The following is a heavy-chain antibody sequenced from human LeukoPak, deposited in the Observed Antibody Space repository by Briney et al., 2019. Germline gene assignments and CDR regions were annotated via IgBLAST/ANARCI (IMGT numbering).Heavy chain of an antibody. D-gene: IGHD3-22*01. CDR1: GFTFSSFS. V-gene: IGHV3-48*01. Sequence: GGSLRLSCVSSGFTFSSFSMNWVRQAPGKGLEWVSYISSSSSTIYYADSVKGRFTISRDNAKNSLYLQMNSLRAEDTAVYYCARDENTAKDSSGYYQPFDYWGQGTLVTVSS. CDR2: ISSSSSTI. J-gene: IGHJ4*02. CDR3: ARDENTAKDSSGYYQPFDY.